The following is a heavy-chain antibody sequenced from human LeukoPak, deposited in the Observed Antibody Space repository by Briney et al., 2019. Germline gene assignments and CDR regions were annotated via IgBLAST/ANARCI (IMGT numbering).Heavy chain of an antibody. CDR2: ISAYNGNT. V-gene: IGHV1-18*01. CDR1: GYTFTSYG. D-gene: IGHD3-22*01. Sequence: ASVKVSCKASGYTFTSYGISWVRQAPGQGLEWMGWISAYNGNTNYAQKLQGRVTMTTDTSTSTAYMELRSLRSDDTAVYYCARAKVYYYDSSGYYDYWGQGTLVTVSS. CDR3: ARAKVYYYDSSGYYDY. J-gene: IGHJ4*02.